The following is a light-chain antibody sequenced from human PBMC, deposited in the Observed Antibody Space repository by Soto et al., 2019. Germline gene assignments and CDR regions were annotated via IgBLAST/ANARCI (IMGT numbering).Light chain of an antibody. CDR3: RSYSSSTLVE. CDR2: DVS. V-gene: IGLV2-14*01. CDR1: SSDVGGYNY. J-gene: IGLJ2*01. Sequence: QSALTQPASVSGSPGQSITISCTGTSSDVGGYNYVSWYQQHPGKAPKLMIYDVSNRPSGVSNRFSGSKSGNTASLTISGLQAEDEADYYCRSYSSSTLVEFGGGTQLTVL.